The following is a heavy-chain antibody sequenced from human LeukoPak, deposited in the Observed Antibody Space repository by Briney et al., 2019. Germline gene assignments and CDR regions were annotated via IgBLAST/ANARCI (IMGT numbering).Heavy chain of an antibody. V-gene: IGHV1-8*01. CDR1: GYTFTSYD. Sequence: ASVKVSCKASGYTFTSYDINWVRQATGQGLEWMGWMNPNSGNSGYAQKFQGRVTMTRNTSISTAYMELSSLRSEDTAVYYCARTDTAKGDAFDIWGQGTMVTLSS. J-gene: IGHJ3*02. D-gene: IGHD5-18*01. CDR2: MNPNSGNS. CDR3: ARTDTAKGDAFDI.